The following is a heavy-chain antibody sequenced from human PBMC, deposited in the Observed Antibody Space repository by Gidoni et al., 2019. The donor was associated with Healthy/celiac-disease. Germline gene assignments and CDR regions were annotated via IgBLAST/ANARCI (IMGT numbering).Heavy chain of an antibody. CDR3: AKDGQLWWYYYGMDV. CDR2: ISYDGSNK. J-gene: IGHJ6*02. CDR1: GFPFRSYG. V-gene: IGHV3-30*18. Sequence: QVQLVESGGGVVQPGRSLRLSCAASGFPFRSYGMHWVRQAPGKGLEWVAVISYDGSNKYYADSVKGRFTSSRDNSKNTLYLQMNSLRAEDTAVYYCAKDGQLWWYYYGMDVWGQGTTVTVSS. D-gene: IGHD5-18*01.